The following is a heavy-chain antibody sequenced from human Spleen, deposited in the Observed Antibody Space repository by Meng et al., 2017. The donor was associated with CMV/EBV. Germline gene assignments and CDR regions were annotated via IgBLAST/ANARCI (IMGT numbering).Heavy chain of an antibody. V-gene: IGHV4-39*07. J-gene: IGHJ5*02. CDR3: ARVLDYCSRTSCPNWFDP. D-gene: IGHD2-2*01. CDR2: INHSGST. CDR1: GGSISSSSYY. Sequence: SETLSLTCTVSGGSISSSSYYWGWIRQPPGKGLEWIGEINHSGSTNYNPSLKSRVTISVDTSKNQFSLKLSSVTAADTAVYYCARVLDYCSRTSCPNWFDPWGQGTLVTVSS.